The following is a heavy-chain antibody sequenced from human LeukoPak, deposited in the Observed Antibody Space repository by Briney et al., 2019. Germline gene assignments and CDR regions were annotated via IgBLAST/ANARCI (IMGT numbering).Heavy chain of an antibody. CDR1: GYTFTGYY. Sequence: GASVKVSCKASGYTFTGYYMHWVRQAPGQGLEWMGWINPNSGGTNYAQKFQGRVTMTRDTSISTAYMELSRLRSDGTAVYYCARGGGLGYYYYYYMDVWGKGTTVTVSS. CDR2: INPNSGGT. V-gene: IGHV1-2*02. CDR3: ARGGGLGYYYYYYMDV. J-gene: IGHJ6*03.